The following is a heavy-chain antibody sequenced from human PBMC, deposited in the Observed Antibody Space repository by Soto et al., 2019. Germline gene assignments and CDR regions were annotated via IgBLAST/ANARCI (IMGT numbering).Heavy chain of an antibody. J-gene: IGHJ4*02. CDR3: AKDGIRRDDY. CDR2: ISESGTKT. Sequence: GGSLRLSCAASGFSISDYAMSWVRQAPGKGLEWVSSISESGTKTFYADSVKGRFAISRDTSKNTVYMQMNNLRVEDTALYYCAKDGIRRDDYWGQGTVVTVSS. CDR1: GFSISDYA. V-gene: IGHV3-23*01.